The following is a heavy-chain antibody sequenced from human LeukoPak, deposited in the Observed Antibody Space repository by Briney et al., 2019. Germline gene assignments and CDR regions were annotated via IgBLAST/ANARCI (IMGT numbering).Heavy chain of an antibody. CDR1: GYTFTSYD. D-gene: IGHD3-22*01. CDR2: MNPNSGNT. J-gene: IGHJ4*02. V-gene: IGHV1-8*01. CDR3: ARGDSGYYDSSGYQALGSVY. Sequence: ASVKVSCKASGYTFTSYDINWVRQATGQGLEWMGWMNPNSGNTGYAQKFQGRVTMTRNTSISTAYMELSSLRSEDTAVYYCARGDSGYYDSSGYQALGSVYWGQGTLVTVSS.